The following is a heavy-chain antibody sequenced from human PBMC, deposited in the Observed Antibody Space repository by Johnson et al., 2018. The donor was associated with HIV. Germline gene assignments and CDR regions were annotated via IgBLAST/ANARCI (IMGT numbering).Heavy chain of an antibody. J-gene: IGHJ3*02. V-gene: IGHV3-30-3*01. Sequence: QEQLVESGGGVVQPGRSLRLSCAASGFTFSSYAMHWVRQAPGKGLEWVAVISYDGSNKYYADSVKGRFTISRDNSKNTLYLQMNSLKTEDTAVYYCTTAGGRDTIFGVANDAFDSWGQGTMVTVSS. CDR3: TTAGGRDTIFGVANDAFDS. CDR1: GFTFSSYA. D-gene: IGHD3-3*01. CDR2: ISYDGSNK.